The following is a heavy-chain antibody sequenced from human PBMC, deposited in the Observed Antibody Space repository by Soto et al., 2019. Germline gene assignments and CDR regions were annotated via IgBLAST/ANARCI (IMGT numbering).Heavy chain of an antibody. V-gene: IGHV3-30*18. D-gene: IGHD6-19*01. CDR2: IIYDGSEK. CDR3: AKEGARTGWTYGDF. CDR1: GFTFSDYG. Sequence: QVQLVESGGGVVQPGRSLRLSCAASGFTFSDYGMHWFRQAPGKGLEWVGVIIYDGSEKYYGDAVKGRFTISRDNSKNTLYLQMSSLRTEDTGVYYCAKEGARTGWTYGDFWGQGTLVTVSS. J-gene: IGHJ4*02.